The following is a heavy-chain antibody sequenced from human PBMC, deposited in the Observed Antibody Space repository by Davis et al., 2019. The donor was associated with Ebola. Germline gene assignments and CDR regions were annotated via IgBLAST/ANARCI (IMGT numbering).Heavy chain of an antibody. CDR1: GFTFSSYW. Sequence: GESLKISCAASGFTFSSYWMHWVRQAPGKGLLWVSRINSDGSSTIYADSVKGRFTISRDNAKKTLYLQANSLRAEDTAVYYCAREPRGLYGMDVWGKGTTVTVSS. CDR3: AREPRGLYGMDV. V-gene: IGHV3-74*01. D-gene: IGHD5-12*01. J-gene: IGHJ6*04. CDR2: INSDGSST.